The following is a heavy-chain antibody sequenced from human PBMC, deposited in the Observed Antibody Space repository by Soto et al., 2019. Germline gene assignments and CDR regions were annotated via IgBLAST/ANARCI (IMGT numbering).Heavy chain of an antibody. CDR1: GISVSTSDYY. Sequence: SETLSLTCTVSGISVSTSDYYWGWVRQPPGKGLDWIGNIYYSGSTFYNPSLRSRVTLSVGTSKNQFSLRLNSVTAADTAVYFCAGFVVPASRNSDFDYWGQGTLVTVSS. V-gene: IGHV4-39*01. CDR2: IYYSGST. D-gene: IGHD2-15*01. J-gene: IGHJ4*02. CDR3: AGFVVPASRNSDFDY.